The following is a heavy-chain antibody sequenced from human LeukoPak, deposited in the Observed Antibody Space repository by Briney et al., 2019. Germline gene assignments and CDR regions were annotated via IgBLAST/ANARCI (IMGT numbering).Heavy chain of an antibody. CDR1: GGSISSSSYY. J-gene: IGHJ4*02. Sequence: SETLSLTCTVSGGSISSSSYYWGWIRQPPGKGLKWIGSIYYSGSTYYNPSLKSRVTISVDTSKNQFSLKLSSVTAADTAVYYCARVGYSGYDYDYWGQGTLVTVSS. V-gene: IGHV4-39*07. CDR3: ARVGYSGYDYDY. D-gene: IGHD5-12*01. CDR2: IYYSGST.